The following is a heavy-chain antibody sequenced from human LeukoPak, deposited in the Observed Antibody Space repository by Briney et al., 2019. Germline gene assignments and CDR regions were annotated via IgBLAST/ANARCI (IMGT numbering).Heavy chain of an antibody. Sequence: SETLSLTCTVSGGSISSGDYYWSWIRQPSGKGLEWIGYIYYSGSTYYNPSPKSRVTISVDTSKNQFSLKLSSVTAADTAVYYCAREAHDYVWGSYRYWFDYWGQGTLVTVSS. CDR3: AREAHDYVWGSYRYWFDY. V-gene: IGHV4-30-4*01. CDR2: IYYSGST. J-gene: IGHJ4*02. D-gene: IGHD3-16*02. CDR1: GGSISSGDYY.